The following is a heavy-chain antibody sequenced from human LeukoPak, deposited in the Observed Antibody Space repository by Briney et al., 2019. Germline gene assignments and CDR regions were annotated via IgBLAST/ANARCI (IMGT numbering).Heavy chain of an antibody. CDR1: GGTFNRYA. CDR2: IIPISGTP. V-gene: IGHV1-69*13. CDR3: ARGPYGVYSGDYYYYFMDV. D-gene: IGHD4-17*01. J-gene: IGHJ6*03. Sequence: SVKVSCKASGGTFNRYAINWVRQAPGQGLEWMGGIIPISGTPNYAQTSQGRVTITADESTSTAYMELSSLRSDDTAVYYCARGPYGVYSGDYYYYFMDVWGKGTTVTISS.